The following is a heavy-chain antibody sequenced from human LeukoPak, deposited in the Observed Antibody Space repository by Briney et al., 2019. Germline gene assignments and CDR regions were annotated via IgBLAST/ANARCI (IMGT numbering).Heavy chain of an antibody. D-gene: IGHD3-10*01. V-gene: IGHV1-46*01. CDR1: GYTFTSYY. CDR2: INPSGGST. CDR3: ARTKWFGELKGAFDI. Sequence: GASLKVSCKASGYTFTSYYMHWVRQAPGQGLEWMGVINPSGGSTSYAQKFQGRVTMTRDTSTSTVYMELSSLRSEDTAVYYCARTKWFGELKGAFDIWGQGTMVTVSS. J-gene: IGHJ3*02.